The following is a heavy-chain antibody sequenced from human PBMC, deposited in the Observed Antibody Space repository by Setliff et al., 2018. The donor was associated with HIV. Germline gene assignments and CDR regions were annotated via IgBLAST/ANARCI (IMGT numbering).Heavy chain of an antibody. CDR1: GGSTNNYY. J-gene: IGHJ5*02. CDR3: ARSALLYATRGGWFDP. CDR2: IYHTGST. D-gene: IGHD3-10*01. V-gene: IGHV4-59*01. Sequence: SETLSLTCTVSGGSTNNYYWSWIRQPPGKGLQWIGNIYHTGSTNYNPSLRSRVTISIDTSTNQFFLRLKSVTAADTAVYYCARSALLYATRGGWFDPWGQGTLVTVSS.